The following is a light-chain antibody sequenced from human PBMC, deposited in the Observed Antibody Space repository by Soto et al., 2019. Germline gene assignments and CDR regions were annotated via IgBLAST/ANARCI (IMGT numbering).Light chain of an antibody. Sequence: HSALTQPASLSGSPGQSITISCTGTSSDVGGYNYVSWYQQHPGKAPKLMIYDVSNRPSGVSNRFSGSKSGNTASLTISGLQAEDEADYYCSSYTSSSTPLFFGTGTKVTVL. CDR3: SSYTSSSTPLF. CDR1: SSDVGGYNY. CDR2: DVS. J-gene: IGLJ1*01. V-gene: IGLV2-14*01.